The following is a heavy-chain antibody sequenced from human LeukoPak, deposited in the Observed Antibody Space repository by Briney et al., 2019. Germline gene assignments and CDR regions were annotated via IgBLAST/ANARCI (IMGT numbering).Heavy chain of an antibody. D-gene: IGHD5-18*01. Sequence: GGSLRLSCAASGFTFSSYSMNWVRQAPGKGLEWVSYISDSSSTRYYADSVKGRFTVSRDNAKNSLYLQMNSLRAEDTAVYYCARGSTYRIRGHSYGYDYYYYYYMDVWGKGTTVTVSS. CDR1: GFTFSSYS. J-gene: IGHJ6*03. CDR3: ARGSTYRIRGHSYGYDYYYYYYMDV. CDR2: ISDSSSTR. V-gene: IGHV3-48*01.